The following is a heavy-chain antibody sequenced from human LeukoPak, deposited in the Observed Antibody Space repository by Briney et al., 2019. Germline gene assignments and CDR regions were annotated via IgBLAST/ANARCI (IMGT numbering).Heavy chain of an antibody. V-gene: IGHV3-74*01. Sequence: GGSLRLSCAASGFTFSSYWMNWVRQAPGKGLVWVSRIASDGSSTTYADSVKGRFSISRDNAKNSLYLQMNSLRAEDTAVYYRARVPYYYDSSGYSGRKHYYYYYGMDVWGQGTTVTVSS. J-gene: IGHJ6*02. CDR1: GFTFSSYW. CDR3: ARVPYYYDSSGYSGRKHYYYYYGMDV. D-gene: IGHD3-22*01. CDR2: IASDGSST.